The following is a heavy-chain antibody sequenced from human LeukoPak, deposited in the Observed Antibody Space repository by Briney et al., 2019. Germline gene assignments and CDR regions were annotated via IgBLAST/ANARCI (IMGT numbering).Heavy chain of an antibody. J-gene: IGHJ4*02. Sequence: SETLSLTCTVSGGSISNSNYYWGWVRQPPGKGLEWIGTIYYSGNTYYTPSLKIRVTISVDTSKNQFSLRLSSVTAADTAVYFCMRHEEEDGYNAKPFDFWGQGALVTVSS. CDR2: IYYSGNT. CDR1: GGSISNSNYY. V-gene: IGHV4-39*01. D-gene: IGHD5-24*01. CDR3: MRHEEEDGYNAKPFDF.